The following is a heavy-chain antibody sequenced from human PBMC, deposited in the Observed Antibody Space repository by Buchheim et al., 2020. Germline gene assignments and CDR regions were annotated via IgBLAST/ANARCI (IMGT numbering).Heavy chain of an antibody. CDR3: ARAVRSGYYIDY. J-gene: IGHJ4*02. CDR2: TRDKANSYTT. D-gene: IGHD3-22*01. CDR1: GFTFSDHY. V-gene: IGHV3-72*01. Sequence: EVQLVESGGGLVQPGGSLRLSCAASGFTFSDHYMDWVRQAPGKGLEWVGRTRDKANSYTTEYAASVKGRFTVSRDDSKNSRYLQMNSLKTENTVVYYWARAVRSGYYIDYWGQVT.